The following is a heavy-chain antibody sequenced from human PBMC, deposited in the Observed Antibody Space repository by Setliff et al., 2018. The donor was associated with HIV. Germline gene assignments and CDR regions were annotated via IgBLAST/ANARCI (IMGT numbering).Heavy chain of an antibody. D-gene: IGHD3-10*02. CDR2: ISSYNGNT. J-gene: IGHJ5*02. CDR1: GYNFSSNG. CDR3: ARDMFEIWERSLAKGDEFDP. Sequence: ASVKVSCKASGYNFSSNGISWVRQAPGQGLEWMGWISSYNGNTKYAQKVQDRVTMTKDTSTSTAYMELRGLRSDDTAVYYCARDMFEIWERSLAKGDEFDPWGQGSLVTVSS. V-gene: IGHV1-18*01.